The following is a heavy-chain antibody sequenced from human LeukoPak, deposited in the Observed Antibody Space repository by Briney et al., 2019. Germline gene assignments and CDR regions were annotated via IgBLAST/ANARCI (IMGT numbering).Heavy chain of an antibody. CDR3: AKGLQQWLVGMAFDY. J-gene: IGHJ4*02. Sequence: GRSLRLSCAASGFTFDDYAMHWVRQAPGKGLEWVSGISWNSGSIGYADSAKGRFTISRDNAKNSLYLQMNSLRAEDTALYYCAKGLQQWLVGMAFDYWGQGTLVTVSS. CDR1: GFTFDDYA. D-gene: IGHD6-19*01. V-gene: IGHV3-9*01. CDR2: ISWNSGSI.